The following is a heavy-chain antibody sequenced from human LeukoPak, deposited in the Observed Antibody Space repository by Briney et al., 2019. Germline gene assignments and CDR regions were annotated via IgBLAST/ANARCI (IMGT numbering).Heavy chain of an antibody. Sequence: RASETLSLTCTVSGGSISSYYWSWIRQPAGKGLGWIGRIYTSGSTNYSPSLKSRVTMSVDTSKNQFSLKLSSVTAADTAVYYCARDYGDYSCDYWGQGTLVTVSS. CDR1: GGSISSYY. CDR2: IYTSGST. V-gene: IGHV4-4*07. J-gene: IGHJ4*02. D-gene: IGHD4-17*01. CDR3: ARDYGDYSCDY.